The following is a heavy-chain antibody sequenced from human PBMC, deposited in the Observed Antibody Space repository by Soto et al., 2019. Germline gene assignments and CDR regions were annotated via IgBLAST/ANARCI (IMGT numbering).Heavy chain of an antibody. J-gene: IGHJ4*02. V-gene: IGHV4-59*12. CDR1: GGSISSYY. CDR2: IYYSGST. D-gene: IGHD3-10*01. CDR3: AKDHSMARGVFDY. Sequence: PSETLSLTCTVSGGSISSYYWSWIRQPPGKGLEWIGYIYYSGSTNYNPSLKSRVTISVDNSKNTLYLQMNNLRAEDTAVYSCAKDHSMARGVFDYWGQGTLVTVSS.